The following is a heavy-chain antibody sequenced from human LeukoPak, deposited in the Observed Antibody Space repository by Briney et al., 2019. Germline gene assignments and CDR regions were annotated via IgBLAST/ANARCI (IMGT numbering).Heavy chain of an antibody. J-gene: IGHJ3*02. D-gene: IGHD1-7*01. V-gene: IGHV4-4*07. CDR3: ARLITGTTTALDI. CDR2: IYTSGST. Sequence: SETLSLTCTVSGGSISGYYWSWIRQPAGKGLEWIGRIYTSGSTHYNPSLKSRVTMSVDTSKNQFSLKLSSVTAADTAVYYCARLITGTTTALDIWGQGTMVTVSP. CDR1: GGSISGYY.